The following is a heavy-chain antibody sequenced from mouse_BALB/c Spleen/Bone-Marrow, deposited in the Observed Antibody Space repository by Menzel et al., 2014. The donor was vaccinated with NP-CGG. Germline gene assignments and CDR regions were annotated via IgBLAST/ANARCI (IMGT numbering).Heavy chain of an antibody. CDR1: GFTFSSFG. CDR2: ISSGSSTI. V-gene: IGHV5-17*02. D-gene: IGHD2-1*01. Sequence: EVQVVESGGGLVQPGGSRKLSCAVSGFTFSSFGMHWVRQAPEKGLEWVAYISSGSSTIYYADTVKGRFTISRDNPKNTLFLQMTSLRSEDTAMYYCASGGNYAWFAYWGQGTLVTVSA. J-gene: IGHJ3*01. CDR3: ASGGNYAWFAY.